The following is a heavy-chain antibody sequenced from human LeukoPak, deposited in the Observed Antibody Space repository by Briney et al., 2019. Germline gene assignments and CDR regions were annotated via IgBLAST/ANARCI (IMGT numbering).Heavy chain of an antibody. CDR1: GFTFSSYA. V-gene: IGHV3-23*01. CDR2: LTGSGGSGGRT. D-gene: IGHD3-10*01. Sequence: GGSLRLSCAASGFTFSSYAMTWVRQAPGKGLECVSALTGSGGSGGRTYYADSVKGRFTISRDNSKNSLYLQMNSPRADDTDVYYCAKHFFGSGSYYNVDYWGQGTLVTVSS. J-gene: IGHJ4*02. CDR3: AKHFFGSGSYYNVDY.